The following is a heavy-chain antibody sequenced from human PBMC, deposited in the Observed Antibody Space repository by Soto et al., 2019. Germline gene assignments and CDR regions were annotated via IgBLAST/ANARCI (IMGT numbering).Heavy chain of an antibody. Sequence: QVQLQESGPGLVQPSGTLSLTCAVSGDSINNSHWWSWVRQTPGKGLEWIGETYHSGTTNYNPSLKPRVTISIDKSKNRFSLKMNTVPAADTAVYYCAREVNSSTARGANGFDPWRQRSLVTVSS. J-gene: IGHJ5*02. V-gene: IGHV4-4*02. D-gene: IGHD6-13*01. CDR2: TYHSGTT. CDR3: AREVNSSTARGANGFDP. CDR1: GDSINNSHW.